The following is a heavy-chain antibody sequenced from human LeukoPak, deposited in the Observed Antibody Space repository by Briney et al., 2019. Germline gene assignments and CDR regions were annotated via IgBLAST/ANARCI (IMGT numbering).Heavy chain of an antibody. Sequence: PGRSLRLSCAASGFTFSSYAMHWVRQAPGKGLEWVAVISYDGSNKYYADSVKGRLTISRDNSKNTLYLQMNSLRAEDTAVYYCASPSLNLYDAFDIWGQGTMVTVSS. CDR3: ASPSLNLYDAFDI. CDR2: ISYDGSNK. J-gene: IGHJ3*02. V-gene: IGHV3-30-3*01. CDR1: GFTFSSYA.